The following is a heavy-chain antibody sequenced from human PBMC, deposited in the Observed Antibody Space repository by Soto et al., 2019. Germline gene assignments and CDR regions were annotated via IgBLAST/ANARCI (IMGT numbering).Heavy chain of an antibody. J-gene: IGHJ4*02. CDR1: SGSISSTIYS. V-gene: IGHV4-39*01. CDR3: ARGSYYYDSRGYYDY. Sequence: SETLSLTCTVSSGSISSTIYSWDWIRQPPGKGLEWIGSIFYSGSTYYNPSLKSRVTISVDTSKNQFSLTLTSVTAADTAVYYCARGSYYYDSRGYYDYWGQGTLVTVSS. D-gene: IGHD3-22*01. CDR2: IFYSGST.